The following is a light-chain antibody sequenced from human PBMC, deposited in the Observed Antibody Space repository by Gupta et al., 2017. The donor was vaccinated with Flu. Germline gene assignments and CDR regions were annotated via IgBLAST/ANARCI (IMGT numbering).Light chain of an antibody. J-gene: IGKJ3*01. CDR2: DAY. Sequence: PSSTSASLGDRVTITCRASQEISNYTAWNQQRPVEGPKLPVYDAYTDKSGVPSRFSGSGSGTVFTLSIKRLQPEDVATYYCQSDNSAPLTFGHGTXVDV. V-gene: IGKV1-27*01. CDR1: QEISNY. CDR3: QSDNSAPLT.